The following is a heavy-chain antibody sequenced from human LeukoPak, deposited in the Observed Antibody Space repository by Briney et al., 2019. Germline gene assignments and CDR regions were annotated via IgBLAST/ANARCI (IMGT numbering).Heavy chain of an antibody. Sequence: GGSLRLSRAASGFTFSNAWMSWVRQAPGKGLEWVANIKQDGSEKYYVDSVKGRFTISRDNAKNSLYLQMNSLRAEDTAVYYCARGTLVGATSYWGQGTLVTVSS. CDR2: IKQDGSEK. D-gene: IGHD1-26*01. J-gene: IGHJ4*02. V-gene: IGHV3-7*01. CDR1: GFTFSNAW. CDR3: ARGTLVGATSY.